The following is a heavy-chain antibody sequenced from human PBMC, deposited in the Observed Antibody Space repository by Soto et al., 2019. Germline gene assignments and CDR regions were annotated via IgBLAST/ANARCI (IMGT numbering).Heavy chain of an antibody. CDR1: GFTFSNYW. D-gene: IGHD2-21*02. Sequence: VQLLESGGGLVQPGGSLRLSCAASGFTFSNYWMIWVRQAPGKGLEWVANIKQDGSEKYYVDSVKGRFTISRDNAKNSVSLQMNSLGAEDTAVYYCARDRRPVTVGLWGKGTLVTVSS. CDR2: IKQDGSEK. CDR3: ARDRRPVTVGL. V-gene: IGHV3-7*01. J-gene: IGHJ4*02.